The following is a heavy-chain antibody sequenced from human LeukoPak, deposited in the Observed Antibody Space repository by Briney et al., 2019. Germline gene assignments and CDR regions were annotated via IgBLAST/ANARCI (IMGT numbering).Heavy chain of an antibody. V-gene: IGHV3-43*01. D-gene: IGHD3-10*02. Sequence: QTGGSLRLSCATSGFNFDRYTIHWVRQAPGKGLEWVSLAGWAGGTTYYSDSVRGRFTISRDSGRKSVYLQMNSLTTDDTAFYFCAKELDTMSFDYWGQGALVTVSS. CDR1: GFNFDRYT. J-gene: IGHJ4*02. CDR3: AKELDTMSFDY. CDR2: AGWAGGTT.